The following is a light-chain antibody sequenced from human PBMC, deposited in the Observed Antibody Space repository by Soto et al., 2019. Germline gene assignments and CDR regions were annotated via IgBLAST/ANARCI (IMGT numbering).Light chain of an antibody. CDR2: DAS. CDR1: LNVNSY. Sequence: EIVMTQSPATLSVSPGERATLSCRASLNVNSYLAWYQQKPGQAPRLLIYDASNRAAGIPARFSGSGSGTDFTLTISSLEPEDFAIYYCQQRQYWPPITFGQGTRLENK. V-gene: IGKV3-11*01. J-gene: IGKJ5*01. CDR3: QQRQYWPPIT.